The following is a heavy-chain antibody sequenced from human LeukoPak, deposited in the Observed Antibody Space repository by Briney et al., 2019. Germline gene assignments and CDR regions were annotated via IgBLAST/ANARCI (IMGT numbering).Heavy chain of an antibody. Sequence: GGSLRLSCAASGFTFNTYAMHWVRQAPGKGLEYVSAISINGGSTYYANSVKGRFTISRDNSKNTLFLQMGSLRAEDMAVYYCARGGVLLWFGYNWGQGTLVTVSS. D-gene: IGHD3-10*01. V-gene: IGHV3-64*01. CDR3: ARGGVLLWFGYN. CDR1: GFTFNTYA. J-gene: IGHJ4*02. CDR2: ISINGGST.